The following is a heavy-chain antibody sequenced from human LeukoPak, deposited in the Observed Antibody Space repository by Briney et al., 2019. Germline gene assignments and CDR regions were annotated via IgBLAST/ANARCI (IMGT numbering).Heavy chain of an antibody. J-gene: IGHJ4*02. V-gene: IGHV3-33*01. CDR1: GFTFSSYG. Sequence: GGSLRLSCAASGFTFSSYGMHWVRQAPGKGLEWVAVIWYDGSNKYYADSVKGRLTISRDNSKNTLYLQMNSLRAEDTAVYYCAREWIAARLDYWGQGTLVTVSS. D-gene: IGHD6-6*01. CDR3: AREWIAARLDY. CDR2: IWYDGSNK.